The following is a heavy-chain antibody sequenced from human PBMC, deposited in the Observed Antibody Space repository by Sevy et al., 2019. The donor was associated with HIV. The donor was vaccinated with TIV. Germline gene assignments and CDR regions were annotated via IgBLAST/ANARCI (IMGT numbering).Heavy chain of an antibody. J-gene: IGHJ4*02. CDR3: AREGGTIVGATTNYYFDY. D-gene: IGHD1-26*01. CDR2: IKQDGSEK. Sequence: GGSLRLSCAASGFTFSSYWMSWVRQAPGKGLEWVANIKQDGSEKYYVDPVKGRFTISRDKAKNSLYLQMNSLRAEDTAVYYCAREGGTIVGATTNYYFDYWGQGTLVTVSS. V-gene: IGHV3-7*03. CDR1: GFTFSSYW.